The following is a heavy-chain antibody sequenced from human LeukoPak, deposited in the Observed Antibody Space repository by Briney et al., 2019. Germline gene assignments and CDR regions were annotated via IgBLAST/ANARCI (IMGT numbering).Heavy chain of an antibody. Sequence: SETLSLTCAVYGGSFSGYYWSWIRQPPGKGLEWIGEINHSGGTNYNPSLKSRVTISVDTSKNQFSLKLSSVTAADTAVYYCARIPRSRYGSGSYWNWGQGTLVTVSS. CDR1: GGSFSGYY. CDR2: INHSGGT. D-gene: IGHD3-10*01. CDR3: ARIPRSRYGSGSYWN. V-gene: IGHV4-34*01. J-gene: IGHJ4*02.